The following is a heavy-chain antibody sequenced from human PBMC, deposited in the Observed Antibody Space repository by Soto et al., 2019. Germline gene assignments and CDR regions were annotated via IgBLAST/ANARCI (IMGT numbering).Heavy chain of an antibody. CDR2: IWYDGSNK. Sequence: QVQLVESGGGVVQPGRSLRLSCAASGFTFSSYGMHWVRQAPGKGLEWVAVIWYDGSNKYYADSVKGRFTISRDNSKNTLYLQMNSLRAEDTAVYYCARDFFVWSYYYYGMDVWGQGTTVTVSS. D-gene: IGHD3-9*01. V-gene: IGHV3-33*01. CDR3: ARDFFVWSYYYYGMDV. CDR1: GFTFSSYG. J-gene: IGHJ6*02.